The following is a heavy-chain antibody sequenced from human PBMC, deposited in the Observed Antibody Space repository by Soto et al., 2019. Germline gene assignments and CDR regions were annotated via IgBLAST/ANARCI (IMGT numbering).Heavy chain of an antibody. V-gene: IGHV1-8*01. CDR2: MNPNSGNT. J-gene: IGHJ4*02. D-gene: IGHD1-26*01. CDR3: ARGTRLGADHLFGY. Sequence: QVQLVQSGAEVKKPGASVKVSCKASGYTFTSYDINWVRQATGQGLEWMGWMNPNSGNTGYAQKFQRRVTMTRNASISTADMELSSLRSEDTAVYYCARGTRLGADHLFGYWGQGTLVTVSS. CDR1: GYTFTSYD.